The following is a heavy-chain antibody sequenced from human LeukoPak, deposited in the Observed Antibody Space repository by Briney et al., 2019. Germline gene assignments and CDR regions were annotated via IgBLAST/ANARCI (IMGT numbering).Heavy chain of an antibody. CDR3: AKGSTEAVN. CDR2: ISGSGGST. D-gene: IGHD4-17*01. V-gene: IGHV3-23*01. CDR1: GFTFSRYV. J-gene: IGHJ4*02. Sequence: GGSLRLSCAASGFTFSRYVMTWVRQAPGKGLEWVSSISGSGGSTYYADTVKGRFTISRDNSKNTLSLQMNSLRAEDTAIYYCAKGSTEAVNWGQGTLVTASS.